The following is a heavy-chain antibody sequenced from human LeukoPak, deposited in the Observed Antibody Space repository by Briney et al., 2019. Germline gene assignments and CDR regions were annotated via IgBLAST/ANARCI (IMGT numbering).Heavy chain of an antibody. Sequence: GESLKISCKGSGYRFTSSWIGWVRQMPGKGLEWMGIIYPTDSDTRYSPSFQGQVTISADKSISTAYLQWSSLKASDTAMYYCARVGVASTPYYFDYWGQGTLVTVSS. CDR1: GYRFTSSW. D-gene: IGHD2-15*01. V-gene: IGHV5-51*01. J-gene: IGHJ4*02. CDR3: ARVGVASTPYYFDY. CDR2: IYPTDSDT.